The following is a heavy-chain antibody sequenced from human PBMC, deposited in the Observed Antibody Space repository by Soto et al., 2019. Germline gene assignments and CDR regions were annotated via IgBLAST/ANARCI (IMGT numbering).Heavy chain of an antibody. V-gene: IGHV3-30-3*01. CDR2: ITHDGSQK. CDR1: GFTFRSYA. CDR3: ARDPFDYDSGIVPPPSRGFDY. D-gene: IGHD3-22*01. J-gene: IGHJ4*02. Sequence: PGGSLRLSCTASGFTFRSYAMYWVRQAPGKGLEWVAVITHDGSQKYYADYVKGRFTISRDNSKNTLFLQMNSVREDDTAVYYCARDPFDYDSGIVPPPSRGFDYWGQGILVTVSS.